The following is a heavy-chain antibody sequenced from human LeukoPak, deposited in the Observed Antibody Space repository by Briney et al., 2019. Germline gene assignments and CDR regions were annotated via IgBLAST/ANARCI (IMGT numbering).Heavy chain of an antibody. Sequence: SETLSLTCTVSGGSISSYYWSWIRQPPGKELEWIGYIYYSGSTNYNPSLKSRVTISVDTSKNQFSLKLSSVTAADTAVYYCARLGDSDYFDYWGQGTLVTVSS. CDR2: IYYSGST. J-gene: IGHJ4*02. CDR3: ARLGDSDYFDY. V-gene: IGHV4-59*08. D-gene: IGHD2-21*01. CDR1: GGSISSYY.